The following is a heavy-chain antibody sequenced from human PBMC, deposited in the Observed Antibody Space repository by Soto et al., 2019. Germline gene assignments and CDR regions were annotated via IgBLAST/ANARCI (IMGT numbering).Heavy chain of an antibody. Sequence: PVGSLRLSCAASGFTVSSNYMSWVRQAPGKGLEWVSVIYSGGSTYYADSVKGRFTISRDNSKNTLYLQMNSLRAEDTAVYYCASSTRGYSGYGLYYYYGMDVWGQGTTVTVSS. D-gene: IGHD5-12*01. J-gene: IGHJ6*02. V-gene: IGHV3-53*01. CDR2: IYSGGST. CDR3: ASSTRGYSGYGLYYYYGMDV. CDR1: GFTVSSNY.